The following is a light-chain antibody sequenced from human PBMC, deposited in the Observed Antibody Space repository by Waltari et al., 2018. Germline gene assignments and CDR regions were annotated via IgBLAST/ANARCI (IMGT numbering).Light chain of an antibody. CDR1: PTVRSY. Sequence: RARPTVRSYIAWYQQKPGPAPMFVIFAASSRAPGIPAKFSGSGSGTDCTLTVSNLEPEDFAVYYCQQRSNWPYTFGQGTRVEIK. V-gene: IGKV3-11*01. J-gene: IGKJ2*01. CDR2: AAS. CDR3: QQRSNWPYT.